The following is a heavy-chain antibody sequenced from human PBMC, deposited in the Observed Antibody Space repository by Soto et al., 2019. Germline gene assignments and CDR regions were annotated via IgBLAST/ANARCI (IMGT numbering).Heavy chain of an antibody. J-gene: IGHJ5*02. CDR2: FAPEDGET. CDR3: ATGPPYNWFDP. V-gene: IGHV1-24*01. CDR1: GYTXTELS. Sequence: SXKVSYKVSGYTXTELSRNWVRQAPGKGLEWMGGFAPEDGETIYAQKFQGRVTMTEEKSTDTAYMELSSLRSEATAVYYCATGPPYNWFDPWGQGTLVPVSS.